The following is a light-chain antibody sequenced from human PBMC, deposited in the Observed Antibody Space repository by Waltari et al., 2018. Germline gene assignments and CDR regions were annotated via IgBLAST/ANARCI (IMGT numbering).Light chain of an antibody. J-gene: IGKJ2*01. CDR1: QSLVHSDGNTH. CDR3: MQGTHWPYT. V-gene: IGKV2-30*02. CDR2: RVS. Sequence: DVVMTQSPLSLPVTPGQAASISCTSRQSLVHSDGNTHLNWFQQRPGQSPRRLIYRVSNRDSGVPDRFSGSGSGTDFTLKISRVGAEDVGVYYCMQGTHWPYTFGQGTKLDIK.